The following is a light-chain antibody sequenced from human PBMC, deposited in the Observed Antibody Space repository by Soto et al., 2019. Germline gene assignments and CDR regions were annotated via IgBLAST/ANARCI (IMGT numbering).Light chain of an antibody. Sequence: QMTQSPASVSAYGGDRVTITCRASQDIRTWLAWYQQKPGKAPKILIYGASTLQSGVPSRFSGSGSGTYFTLTISSLQPEDSATYYCQHATTFPITFGQGTRLEIK. CDR2: GAS. CDR3: QHATTFPIT. J-gene: IGKJ5*01. CDR1: QDIRTW. V-gene: IGKV1-12*01.